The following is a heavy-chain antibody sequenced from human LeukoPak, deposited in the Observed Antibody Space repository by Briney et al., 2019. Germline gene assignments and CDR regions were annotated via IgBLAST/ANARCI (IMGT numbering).Heavy chain of an antibody. Sequence: SETLSLTCTVSGGSFSSYFWSWIRQPPGKGLEWIGYIYYSGSTYYNPSLKSRVTISVDTSKNQFSLKLSSVTAADTAVYYCASLTGGYYDSSGYLVAWGQGTLVTVSS. CDR1: GGSFSSYF. D-gene: IGHD3-22*01. CDR3: ASLTGGYYDSSGYLVA. CDR2: IYYSGST. V-gene: IGHV4-59*06. J-gene: IGHJ5*02.